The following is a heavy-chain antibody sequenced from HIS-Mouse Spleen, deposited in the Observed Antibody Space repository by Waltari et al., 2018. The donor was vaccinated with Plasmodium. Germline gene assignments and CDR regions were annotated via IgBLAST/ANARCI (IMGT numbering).Heavy chain of an antibody. J-gene: IGHJ6*02. CDR3: ARAESSIAARHYYYYGMDV. CDR1: GYSITSGSY. D-gene: IGHD6-6*01. CDR2: IYHSGST. Sequence: QVQLQQSGPGLVKPSETLSLPCPVSGYSITSGSYCGWIRQPPGQGLEWIGSIYHSGSTYYNPSLKSRVTISVDTSKNQFSLKLSSVTAADTAVYYCARAESSIAARHYYYYGMDVWGQGTTVTVSS. V-gene: IGHV4-38-2*02.